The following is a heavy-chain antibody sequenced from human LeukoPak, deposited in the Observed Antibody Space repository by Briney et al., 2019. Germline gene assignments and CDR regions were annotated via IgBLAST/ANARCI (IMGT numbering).Heavy chain of an antibody. D-gene: IGHD5-12*01. J-gene: IGHJ4*02. CDR2: ISGSGGST. CDR3: ARDRRYVSY. Sequence: PTGGSLRLACAASGFTFSSYGMSWVRQAPGKGLEWVSAISGSGGSTYYADSVKGRFTISRDNSKNTLYLQMNSLRAEDTAVYYCARDRRYVSYWGQGTLVTVSS. CDR1: GFTFSSYG. V-gene: IGHV3-23*01.